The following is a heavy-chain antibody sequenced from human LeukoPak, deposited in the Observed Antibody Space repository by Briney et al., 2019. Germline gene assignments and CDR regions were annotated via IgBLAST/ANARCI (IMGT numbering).Heavy chain of an antibody. CDR3: AKGGYSYGYAFDY. D-gene: IGHD5-18*01. CDR1: GLTFSSYA. CDR2: ISGSGGST. Sequence: GVSLRLSCAASGLTFSSYARSWVRQAPGKGLEWVSAISGSGGSTYYADSVKGRFTISRDNSKNTLYRQMNSLRAEDRAVYYCAKGGYSYGYAFDYWGQGTLVTVSS. V-gene: IGHV3-23*01. J-gene: IGHJ4*02.